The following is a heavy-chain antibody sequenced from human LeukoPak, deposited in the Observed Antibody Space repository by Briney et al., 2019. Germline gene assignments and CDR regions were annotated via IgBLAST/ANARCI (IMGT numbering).Heavy chain of an antibody. V-gene: IGHV3-21*01. CDR2: ISSSSSYI. D-gene: IGHD6-13*01. CDR3: ARNPGIAAAADY. J-gene: IGHJ4*02. CDR1: GFTFSSYS. Sequence: PGGSLRLSCAASGFTFSSYSMNWVRQAPGKGLEWVSSISSSSSYIYYADSVKGRFTISRDNAKNSLYLQMNSLRAEDTAVYYCARNPGIAAAADYWGQGTLVTVSS.